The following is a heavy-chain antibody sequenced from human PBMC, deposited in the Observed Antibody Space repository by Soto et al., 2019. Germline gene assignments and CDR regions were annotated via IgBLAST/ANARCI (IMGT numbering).Heavy chain of an antibody. CDR3: ARGVVVVAASQLGWFDP. J-gene: IGHJ5*02. CDR1: GGTFSSYA. Sequence: QVQLVQSGAEVKKSGSSVKVSCKASGGTFSSYAISWVRQAPGQGLEWMGGIVPLFGTAKYAQKFKGRLTITADESTSTAYMELSSLRFEGTAVYYCARGVVVVAASQLGWFDPWGQGTLVTVSS. D-gene: IGHD2-15*01. V-gene: IGHV1-69*01. CDR2: IVPLFGTA.